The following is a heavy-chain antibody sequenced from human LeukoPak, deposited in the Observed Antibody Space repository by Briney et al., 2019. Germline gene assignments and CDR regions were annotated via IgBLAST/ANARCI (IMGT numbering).Heavy chain of an antibody. CDR2: ISWNSGSI. Sequence: GGSLRLSCAASGFTFDDYAMPWVRQAPGKGLEWVSGISWNSGSIGYADSVKGRFTISRDNAKNSLYLQMNSLRAEDTALYYCAKDMSAYYYYYGMDVWGQGTVVTVSS. J-gene: IGHJ6*02. CDR3: AKDMSAYYYYYGMDV. V-gene: IGHV3-9*01. CDR1: GFTFDDYA.